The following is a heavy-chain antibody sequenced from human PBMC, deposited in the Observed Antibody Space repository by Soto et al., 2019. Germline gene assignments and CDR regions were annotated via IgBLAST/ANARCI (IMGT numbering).Heavy chain of an antibody. Sequence: ASVKVSCKASGYTFNSYYMHWVRQAPGQGLEWMGIINPSGGSAIYAQKFQGRVTMTRDTSTSTVYMELSSLRSEDTAVYYCARSSMGTYYDFWSGYSNWFDPWGQGTLVTVSS. J-gene: IGHJ5*02. V-gene: IGHV1-46*02. D-gene: IGHD3-3*01. CDR3: ARSSMGTYYDFWSGYSNWFDP. CDR2: INPSGGSA. CDR1: GYTFNSYY.